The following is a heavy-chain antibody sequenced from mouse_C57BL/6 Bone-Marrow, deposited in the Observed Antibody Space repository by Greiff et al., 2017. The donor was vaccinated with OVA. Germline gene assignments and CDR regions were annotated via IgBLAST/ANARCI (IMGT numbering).Heavy chain of an antibody. CDR2: GQGLEWIG. J-gene: IGHJ1*03. Sequence: VKLVESGPELARPWASVKISCQAFYTFSRRVHFAIRDTNYWMQWVKQRPGQGLEWIGAIYPGNGDTSYNQKFKGKATLTADKSSSTAYMQLSSLTSEDSAVYYCACGWLLPHWYFDVWGTGTTVTVSS. CDR1: YTFSRRVH. D-gene: IGHD2-3*01. V-gene: IGHV1-87*01. CDR3: SEDSAVYYCACGWLLPHWYFDV.